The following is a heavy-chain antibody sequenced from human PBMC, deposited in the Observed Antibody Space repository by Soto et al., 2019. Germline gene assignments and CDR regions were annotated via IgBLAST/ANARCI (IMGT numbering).Heavy chain of an antibody. J-gene: IGHJ6*02. D-gene: IGHD6-13*01. CDR2: TRNKANSYTT. CDR1: GFTFSDHY. V-gene: IGHV3-72*01. Sequence: EVQLVESGGGLVQPGGSLRLSCAASGFTFSDHYMDWVRQAPGKGLEWVGRTRNKANSYTTEYAASVKGRFTISRDDSRDSRDLAMNSLKAEETAVYYWARVWRGWYSSSWDYYGMDVWGQGTTVTVSS. CDR3: ARVWRGWYSSSWDYYGMDV.